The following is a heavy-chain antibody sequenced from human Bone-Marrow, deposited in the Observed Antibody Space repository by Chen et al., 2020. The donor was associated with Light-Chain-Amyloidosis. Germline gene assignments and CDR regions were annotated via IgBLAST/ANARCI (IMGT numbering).Heavy chain of an antibody. D-gene: IGHD1-26*01. Sequence: QVQLVQSGAAVKKPGSSVKVSCKASGGTFSSYAISWLRQAPGQGLEWMGGIIPIFGTANYAQKFQGRVTITADESTSTAYMELTSLRSEDTAVYYCARDWGAGSGSYYPYWGQGTLVTVSS. V-gene: IGHV1-69*01. CDR3: ARDWGAGSGSYYPY. CDR1: GGTFSSYA. J-gene: IGHJ4*02. CDR2: IIPIFGTA.